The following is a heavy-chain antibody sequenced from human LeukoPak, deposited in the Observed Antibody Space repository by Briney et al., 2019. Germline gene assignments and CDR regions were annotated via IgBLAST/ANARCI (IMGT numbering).Heavy chain of an antibody. J-gene: IGHJ5*02. CDR1: GGSFSGYY. CDR3: ARESGSMRWFDP. V-gene: IGHV4-34*01. Sequence: ASETLSLTCAVYGGSFSGYYWSWIRQPPGKGLEWIGEINHSGSTNYNPSLKSRVTISVDTSKNQFSLNLSSVTAADTAVYYCARESGSMRWFDPWGQGTLVTVSS. D-gene: IGHD6-25*01. CDR2: INHSGST.